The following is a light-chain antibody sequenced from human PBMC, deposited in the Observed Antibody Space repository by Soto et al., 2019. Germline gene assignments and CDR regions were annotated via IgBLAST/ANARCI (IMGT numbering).Light chain of an antibody. J-gene: IGKJ3*01. CDR1: QVISKY. V-gene: IGKV1-27*01. CDR3: QKYNSAPIT. Sequence: DIQMTQSPSSLSASVGDRVTITGRAIQVISKYLAWYQQKPGKVPKHLIYAASTLKSGVPSLFSGSGSGIDFKLTISILQPEDVATYSCQKYNSAPITFGPGTKVDIK. CDR2: AAS.